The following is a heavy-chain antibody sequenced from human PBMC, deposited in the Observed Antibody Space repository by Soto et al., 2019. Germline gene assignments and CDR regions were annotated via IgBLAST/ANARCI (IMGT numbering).Heavy chain of an antibody. CDR2: ISGSGGST. CDR1: GFTFSSYA. Sequence: GGSLRLSCAASGFTFSSYAMSWVRQAPGKGLEWVSAISGSGGSTYYADSVKGRFTISRDNSKNTLYLQMNSLRAEDRAVYYCAEVPYGSSWYYFDYWGQGTLVTVSS. J-gene: IGHJ4*02. CDR3: AEVPYGSSWYYFDY. V-gene: IGHV3-23*01. D-gene: IGHD6-13*01.